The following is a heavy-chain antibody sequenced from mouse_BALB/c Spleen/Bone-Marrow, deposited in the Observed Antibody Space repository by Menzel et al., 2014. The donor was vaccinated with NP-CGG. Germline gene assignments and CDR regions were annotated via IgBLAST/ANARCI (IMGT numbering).Heavy chain of an antibody. CDR1: GFTLSSYP. J-gene: IGHJ2*01. V-gene: IGHV5-12-2*01. D-gene: IGHD4-1*01. Sequence: DVKLVESGGGLVQPGGSLKLSCAASGFTLSSYPMSWIRQTPEKRLEWVAYIGIGVDSTHYPDTVKGRFTLSRDNAKNTLYLQMSSLKSEDTAMYYCARQLGRYFDYWGQGTTLTVSS. CDR2: IGIGVDST. CDR3: ARQLGRYFDY.